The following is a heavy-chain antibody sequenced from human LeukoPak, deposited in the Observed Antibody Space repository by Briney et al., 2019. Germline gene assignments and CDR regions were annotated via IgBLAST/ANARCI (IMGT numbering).Heavy chain of an antibody. D-gene: IGHD4-17*01. V-gene: IGHV3-48*03. CDR2: ISSSGSTI. CDR1: GFTFSSYE. Sequence: GGSLRLSCAASGFTFSSYEMNWVRQAPGKGLEWVSYISSSGSTIYYADSVKGRFTISRDNAKNSLYLQMNSLRAEDTAVYYCARDLTYGDYDYWGQGTLVTVSS. CDR3: ARDLTYGDYDY. J-gene: IGHJ4*02.